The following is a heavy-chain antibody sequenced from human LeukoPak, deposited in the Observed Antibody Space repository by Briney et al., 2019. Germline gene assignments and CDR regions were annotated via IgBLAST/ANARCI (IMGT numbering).Heavy chain of an antibody. CDR1: GFTFIYYY. Sequence: GWSLRLSCASSGFTFIYYYMSCIRQAPGKGLERVSYISKSSSSTNYAASVKGRFSISRDNAKNSLYLQLNSLTVEATAVYYCGRVRSSGSPLDYWGQGTLVTVSS. J-gene: IGHJ4*02. D-gene: IGHD3-10*01. V-gene: IGHV3-11*05. CDR2: ISKSSSST. CDR3: GRVRSSGSPLDY.